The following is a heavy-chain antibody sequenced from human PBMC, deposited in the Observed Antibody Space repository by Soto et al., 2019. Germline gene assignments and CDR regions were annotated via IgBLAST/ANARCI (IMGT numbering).Heavy chain of an antibody. J-gene: IGHJ4*02. CDR2: INAGNGNT. CDR3: ARDIAAAGTGRYFDY. Sequence: QVQLVQSGAEVKKPGASVKVSCKASGYTFTSYAMHWVHQAPGQRLEWMGWINAGNGNTKYSQKFQGRVTITRDTSASTAYMELSSLRSEDTAVYYCARDIAAAGTGRYFDYWGQGTLVTVSS. D-gene: IGHD6-13*01. V-gene: IGHV1-3*01. CDR1: GYTFTSYA.